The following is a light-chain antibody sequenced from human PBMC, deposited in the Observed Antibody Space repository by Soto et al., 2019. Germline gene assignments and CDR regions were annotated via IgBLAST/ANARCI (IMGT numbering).Light chain of an antibody. CDR3: QQYGSSPYT. CDR1: QSVSSIY. J-gene: IGKJ2*01. Sequence: EIVLTQSPGTLSLSPGERATLSCRASQSVSSIYLAWYQQKPGQAPRLLIYGASSRATGITDRFSGSGSGTDFTLTISRLEPEDFAVYYCQQYGSSPYTFGQGTKLEIK. CDR2: GAS. V-gene: IGKV3-20*01.